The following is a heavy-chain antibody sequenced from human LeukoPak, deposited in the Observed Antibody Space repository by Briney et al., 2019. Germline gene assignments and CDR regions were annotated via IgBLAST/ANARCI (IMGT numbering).Heavy chain of an antibody. CDR1: GFTFDRYT. D-gene: IGHD3-10*02. CDR2: AGWAGGTT. J-gene: IGHJ4*02. CDR3: AKELDTMFFDY. Sequence: GGSLRLSCATSGFTFDRYTIHWVRQAPGEGLEWVSLAGWAGGTTYYSDSVRGRFTISRDSGKNSVYLQMNSLTTDDTAFYFCAKELDTMFFDYWGQGALVTVSS. V-gene: IGHV3-43*01.